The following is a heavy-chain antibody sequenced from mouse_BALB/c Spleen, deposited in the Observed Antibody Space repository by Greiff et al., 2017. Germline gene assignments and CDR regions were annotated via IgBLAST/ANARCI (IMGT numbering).Heavy chain of an antibody. J-gene: IGHJ3*01. CDR2: ILPGSGST. V-gene: IGHV1-9*01. D-gene: IGHD2-1*01. CDR1: GYTFSSYW. Sequence: QVQLQQSGAELMKPGASVKLSCKATGYTFSSYWIEWVKQRPGHGLEWIGEILPGSGSTNYNEKFKGKATFTADTSSNTAYMQLSSLTSEDSAVYYCARLGGNYIAYWGQGTLVTVSA. CDR3: ARLGGNYIAY.